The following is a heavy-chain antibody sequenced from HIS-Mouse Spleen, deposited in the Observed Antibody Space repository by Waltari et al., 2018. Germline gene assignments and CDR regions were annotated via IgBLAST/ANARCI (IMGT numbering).Heavy chain of an antibody. CDR1: GYTFPGHY. Sequence: QVQLVQSGAEVKKPGASVKVSCKASGYTFPGHYMHWVRQAPGQGLEWMGWINPNSGGTNYAQKFQGRVTMTRDTSISTAYMELSRLRSDDTAVYYCARRAVRGEYYFDYWGQGTLVTVSS. V-gene: IGHV1-2*02. D-gene: IGHD3-10*01. CDR2: INPNSGGT. J-gene: IGHJ4*02. CDR3: ARRAVRGEYYFDY.